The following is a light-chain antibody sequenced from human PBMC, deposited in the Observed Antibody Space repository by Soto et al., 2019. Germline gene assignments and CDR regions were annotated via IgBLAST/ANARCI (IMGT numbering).Light chain of an antibody. V-gene: IGKV3-20*01. CDR1: QSVSSSY. Sequence: EIVLTQSPGTLSLSPGERATLSCRASQSVSSSYLAWYQQKPGQAPRLLIYGASSRDTGIPDRFSGSGSGTDFALTISRLEPEDSAVYYCQQYGSSQYIFGQGTKREIK. CDR3: QQYGSSQYI. J-gene: IGKJ2*01. CDR2: GAS.